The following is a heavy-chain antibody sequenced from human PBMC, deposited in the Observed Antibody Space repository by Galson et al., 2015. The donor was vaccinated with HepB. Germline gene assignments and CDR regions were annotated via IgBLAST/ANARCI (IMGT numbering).Heavy chain of an antibody. J-gene: IGHJ3*02. CDR2: VSGTTGIT. V-gene: IGHV3-23*01. CDR1: GFTFSNYP. Sequence: SLRLSCAASGFTFSNYPMSWVCQAPGKGLEWVSSVSGTTGITNYADSVKGRFTISRDNSKNTLDLQMSSLRVEDTALYYCARDRLCRGGDCSNVFDIWGQGTMVVVSS. D-gene: IGHD2-21*02. CDR3: ARDRLCRGGDCSNVFDI.